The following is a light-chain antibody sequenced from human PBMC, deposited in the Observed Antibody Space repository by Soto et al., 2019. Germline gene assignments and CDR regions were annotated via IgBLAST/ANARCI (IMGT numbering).Light chain of an antibody. V-gene: IGKV4-1*01. Sequence: DFVMTQSPDSLAVSLGERATINCKSSRSVLYNVNNKHYLAWYQQKPGQPPQLLIYWASIRESGVPDRFSGSGSGTDFALTISSLQAEDVAVYYCQQYYTTPWTFGQGTKVEIK. CDR3: QQYYTTPWT. CDR2: WAS. J-gene: IGKJ1*01. CDR1: RSVLYNVNNKHY.